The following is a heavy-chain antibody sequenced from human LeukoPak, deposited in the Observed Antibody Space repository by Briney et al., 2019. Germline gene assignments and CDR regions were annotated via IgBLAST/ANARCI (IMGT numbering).Heavy chain of an antibody. CDR2: IYYSGST. V-gene: IGHV4-61*01. CDR3: ARVAMVRGVEFDY. D-gene: IGHD3-10*01. J-gene: IGHJ4*02. Sequence: PSETLSPTCTVSGGSISSGSYYWSWIRQPPGKGLEWIGYIYYSGSTNYNPSLKSRVTISVDTSKNQFSLKLSSVTAADTAVYYCARVAMVRGVEFDYWGQGTLVTVSS. CDR1: GGSISSGSYY.